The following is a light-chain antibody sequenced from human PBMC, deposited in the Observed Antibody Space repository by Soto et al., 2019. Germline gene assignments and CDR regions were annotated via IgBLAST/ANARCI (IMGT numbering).Light chain of an antibody. CDR1: QSINSN. J-gene: IGKJ2*02. CDR3: QPYNNWPPGT. V-gene: IGKV3-15*01. CDR2: EAS. Sequence: EIVMTQSPATLSVSPGERATLSCRASQSINSNLAWYHQKPGQAPRLLIYEASTWATGIPARFSGSGSGTEFTLTLNSLQSEDFAVYYCQPYNNWPPGTFGQGTKLEIK.